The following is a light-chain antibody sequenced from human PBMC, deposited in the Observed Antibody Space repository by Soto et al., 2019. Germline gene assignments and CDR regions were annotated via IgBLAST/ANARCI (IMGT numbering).Light chain of an antibody. Sequence: ESVLTQSPGTLSLSPGERATLSCRASQSVSSTYLAWYQHKPGQPPRLLIYGASTRATGIPDRFSGSGSGTDFTLTISRLEPEDFAVYYCQQYGSPPLMYTYGQETKLEI. CDR3: QQYGSPPLMYT. V-gene: IGKV3-20*01. J-gene: IGKJ2*01. CDR2: GAS. CDR1: QSVSSTY.